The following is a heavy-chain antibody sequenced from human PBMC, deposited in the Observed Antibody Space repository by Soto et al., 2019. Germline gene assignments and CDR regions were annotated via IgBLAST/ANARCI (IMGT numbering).Heavy chain of an antibody. CDR1: VYTFTSYG. J-gene: IGHJ4*02. D-gene: IGHD3-22*01. CDR3: ARAYYYDSSGLSVNFDY. Sequence: ASVTVSCKASVYTFTSYGIRWVRQAPRQGLEWMGWISAYNGNTNYAQKLQGRVTMTTDTSTSTAYMELRSLRSDDTAVYYCARAYYYDSSGLSVNFDYWGQGTLVTVSS. CDR2: ISAYNGNT. V-gene: IGHV1-18*01.